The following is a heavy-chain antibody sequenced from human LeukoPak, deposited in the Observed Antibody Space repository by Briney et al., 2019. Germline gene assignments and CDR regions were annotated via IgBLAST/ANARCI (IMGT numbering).Heavy chain of an antibody. J-gene: IGHJ3*02. D-gene: IGHD4-17*01. CDR2: IIPIFGTA. Sequence: SVKLSCKASGGTFSSYAISWVRQAPGHGLEWRGGIIPIFGTANYAQKFQGRVTITADKSTSTAYMELSSLRSEDTAVYYCARNNGDYELQDAFDIWGQETMVTVSS. CDR3: ARNNGDYELQDAFDI. CDR1: GGTFSSYA. V-gene: IGHV1-69*06.